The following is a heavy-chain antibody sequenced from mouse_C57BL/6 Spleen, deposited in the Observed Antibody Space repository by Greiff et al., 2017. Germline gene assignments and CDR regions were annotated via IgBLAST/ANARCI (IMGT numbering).Heavy chain of an antibody. D-gene: IGHD2-5*01. CDR3: AYYSNYGY. V-gene: IGHV3-6*01. Sequence: DVKLQESGPGLVKPSPSLSLTCSVTGYSITSGYYWNWIRQFPGNKLEWMGYISYDGSNNYNPSLKNRISITRDTSKNQFFLKLNSVTTEDTATYYCAYYSNYGYWGQGTTLTVSS. CDR1: GYSITSGYY. J-gene: IGHJ2*01. CDR2: ISYDGSN.